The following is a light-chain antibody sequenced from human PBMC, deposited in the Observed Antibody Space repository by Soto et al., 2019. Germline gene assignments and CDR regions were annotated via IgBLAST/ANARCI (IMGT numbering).Light chain of an antibody. J-gene: IGLJ1*01. CDR2: EVS. V-gene: IGLV2-8*01. CDR1: SSDIGAYDY. CDR3: NSYAGSDNFVV. Sequence: QSALTQTPSASGSPGHSVTISCAGTSSDIGAYDYVSWYQQHPGGAPKLLIYEVSERPSGVPDRFSGSKSGNTASLTVSGLRAEDEADYYCNSYAGSDNFVVFGTGTKVTVL.